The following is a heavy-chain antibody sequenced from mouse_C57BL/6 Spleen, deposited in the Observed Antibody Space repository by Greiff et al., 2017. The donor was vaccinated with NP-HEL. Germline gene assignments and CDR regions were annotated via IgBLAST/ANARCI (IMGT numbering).Heavy chain of an antibody. Sequence: EVQLVESGGGLVKPGGSLKLSCAASGFTFSSYAMSWVRQTPEKRLEWVATISDGGSYTYYPDNVKGRFTISRDNAKNNLYLQMSHLKSEDTAMYYCARETGTKFDCWGQGTTLTVSS. CDR1: GFTFSSYA. D-gene: IGHD4-1*01. CDR3: ARETGTKFDC. V-gene: IGHV5-4*01. J-gene: IGHJ2*01. CDR2: ISDGGSYT.